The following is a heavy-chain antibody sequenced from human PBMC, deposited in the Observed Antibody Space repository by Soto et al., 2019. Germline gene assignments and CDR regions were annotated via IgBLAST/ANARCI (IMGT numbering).Heavy chain of an antibody. D-gene: IGHD3-16*01. V-gene: IGHV3-74*01. CDR1: GFTFSSSW. Sequence: GRSLRLSCAAPGFTFSSSWMHWVRQAPGKGLVWVSHINSDGTDTNYADSVKGRFTISRDNAKNTVYLQMNSLRAEDTAVYYCARDWSYALNYWGQGSLVTASS. CDR3: ARDWSYALNY. CDR2: INSDGTDT. J-gene: IGHJ4*02.